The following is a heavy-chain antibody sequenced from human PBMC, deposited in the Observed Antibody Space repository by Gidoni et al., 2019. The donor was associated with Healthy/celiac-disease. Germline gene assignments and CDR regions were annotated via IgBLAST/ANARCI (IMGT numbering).Heavy chain of an antibody. V-gene: IGHV3-73*02. CDR2: IRSKANSYAT. CDR1: GFTFSGSA. D-gene: IGHD1-26*01. Sequence: EVQLVESGGGLVQPGGSLKLSCAASGFTFSGSAMHWVRQASGKGLEWVGRIRSKANSYATAYAASVKGRFTISRDDSKNTAYLQMNSLKTEDTAVYYCTSPYGWENYYGMDVWGQGTTVTVSS. J-gene: IGHJ6*02. CDR3: TSPYGWENYYGMDV.